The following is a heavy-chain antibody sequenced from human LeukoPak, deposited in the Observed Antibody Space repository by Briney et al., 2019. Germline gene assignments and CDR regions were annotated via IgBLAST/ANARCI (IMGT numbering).Heavy chain of an antibody. Sequence: SQTLSLTCAISGDSVSSNSAAWNWIRQSPSRGLEWLGRTYYRSKWYNDYAVSVKSRITINPDTSKNQFSLQLNSVTPEDTAVYYCARDTCSSTSCYAKDHYYYYYGMDVWGQGTTVTVSS. CDR3: ARDTCSSTSCYAKDHYYYYYGMDV. CDR1: GDSVSSNSAA. V-gene: IGHV6-1*01. J-gene: IGHJ6*02. CDR2: TYYRSKWYN. D-gene: IGHD2-2*01.